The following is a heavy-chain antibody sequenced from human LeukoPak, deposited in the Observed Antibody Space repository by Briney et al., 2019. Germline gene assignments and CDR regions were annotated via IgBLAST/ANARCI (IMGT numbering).Heavy chain of an antibody. J-gene: IGHJ4*02. Sequence: ASVKLSCKASGYTFTSYGISWVRQAPGQGLEWMGWISAYNGNTNYAQKLQGRVTMTTDTSTSTAYMELRSLRSDDTAVYYCARSKGGVTLGQYDYWGQGTLVTVSS. D-gene: IGHD3-16*01. CDR1: GYTFTSYG. CDR3: ARSKGGVTLGQYDY. CDR2: ISAYNGNT. V-gene: IGHV1-18*01.